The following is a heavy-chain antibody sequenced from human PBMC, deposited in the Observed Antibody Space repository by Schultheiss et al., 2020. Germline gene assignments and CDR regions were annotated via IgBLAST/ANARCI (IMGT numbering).Heavy chain of an antibody. D-gene: IGHD3-3*01. J-gene: IGHJ6*04. CDR2: IYWDDEK. CDR1: GFSLSTSGVG. CDR3: ARIEDTIFGVATDV. Sequence: SGPTLVKPTQTLTLTCTFSGFSLSTSGVGVGWIRQPPGKALEWLALIYWDDEKRYSPSLKRRLTITKDTSKSQVVLTMTNMDPVDTATYYCARIEDTIFGVATDVWGKGTTVTVSS. V-gene: IGHV2-5*02.